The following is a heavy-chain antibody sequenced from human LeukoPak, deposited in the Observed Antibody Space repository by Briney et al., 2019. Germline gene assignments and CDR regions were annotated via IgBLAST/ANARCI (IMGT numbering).Heavy chain of an antibody. CDR1: GGSISSSSYY. J-gene: IGHJ3*02. CDR2: INHSGST. Sequence: SETLSLTCTVSGGSISSSSYYWGWIRQPPWKGLEWIGEINHSGSTNYNPSLKSRVTISVDTSKNQFSLKLSSVTAADTAVYYCARDVAGTDAFDIWGQGTMVTVSS. V-gene: IGHV4-39*07. CDR3: ARDVAGTDAFDI. D-gene: IGHD3-10*01.